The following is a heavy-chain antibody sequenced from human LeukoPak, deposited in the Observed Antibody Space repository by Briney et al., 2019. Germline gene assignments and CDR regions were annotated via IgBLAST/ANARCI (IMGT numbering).Heavy chain of an antibody. J-gene: IGHJ4*02. D-gene: IGHD2-15*01. CDR3: AKAGRSGISGVVDY. Sequence: GGSLRLSCAASGFTFDDYAMHWVRQAPGKGLEWVSGISWNSGSIGYADSVKGRFTISRDNAKNSLYLQMNSLRAEDMALYYCAKAGRSGISGVVDYWGQGTLVTVSS. CDR2: ISWNSGSI. CDR1: GFTFDDYA. V-gene: IGHV3-9*03.